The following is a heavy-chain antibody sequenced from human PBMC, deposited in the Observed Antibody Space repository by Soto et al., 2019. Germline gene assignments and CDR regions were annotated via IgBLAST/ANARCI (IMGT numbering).Heavy chain of an antibody. CDR2: ISSSGSTI. J-gene: IGHJ6*02. V-gene: IGHV3-48*03. CDR3: ARDPSTYCGGDCYTPRYYGMDV. Sequence: EVQLVESGGGLVQPGGSLRLSCAASGFTFSSYEMNWVRQAPGQGLEWVSYISSSGSTIYYADSVKGRFTISRDNAKNSLYMQMNSLRAEDTAVYYCARDPSTYCGGDCYTPRYYGMDVWGQGTTVTVS. CDR1: GFTFSSYE. D-gene: IGHD2-21*02.